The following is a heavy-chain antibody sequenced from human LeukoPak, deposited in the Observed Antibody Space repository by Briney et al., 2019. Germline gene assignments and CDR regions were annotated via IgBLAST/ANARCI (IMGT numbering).Heavy chain of an antibody. Sequence: GASVKVSCKASGYTFTNFDINWVRQATGQGLEWMGWMNPKTGNTGSAQKLQGGVTITGNTSISTAYMELSGLRSEDTAVYYCVRIDYSNAFDIWGQGTMVTVSS. J-gene: IGHJ3*02. CDR3: VRIDYSNAFDI. D-gene: IGHD4-11*01. CDR1: GYTFTNFD. CDR2: MNPKTGNT. V-gene: IGHV1-8*01.